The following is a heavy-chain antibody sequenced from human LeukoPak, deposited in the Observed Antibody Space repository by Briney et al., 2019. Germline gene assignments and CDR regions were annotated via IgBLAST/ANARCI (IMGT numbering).Heavy chain of an antibody. CDR2: IKQDGSEK. CDR3: ARGYDSWTGDYSHAEYFQH. D-gene: IGHD3/OR15-3a*01. J-gene: IGHJ1*01. CDR1: GFTFSRHW. V-gene: IGHV3-7*04. Sequence: PGGSLRLSCVGSGFTFSRHWMSWVRQAPGKGLEWGANIKQDGSEKYYVDSVKGRFTISRDNAKNSLYLQMNSLRAEDTAVYYCARGYDSWTGDYSHAEYFQHWGQGTLVTVSS.